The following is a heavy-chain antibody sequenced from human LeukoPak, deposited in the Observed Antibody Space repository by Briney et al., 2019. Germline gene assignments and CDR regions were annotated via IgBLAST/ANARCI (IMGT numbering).Heavy chain of an antibody. V-gene: IGHV4-59*08. D-gene: IGHD2-21*01. CDR1: GGSISSYY. CDR2: FSYSGGP. Sequence: SETLSLTCTVSGGSISSYYWSWIRQPPGKGLEWIGYFSYSGGPNYNPSLKRRVTISVDTSKNQFSLKLSSVTAADTAVYYCARPQYCGSNCYHAFEIWGQGTLVTVSS. CDR3: ARPQYCGSNCYHAFEI. J-gene: IGHJ3*02.